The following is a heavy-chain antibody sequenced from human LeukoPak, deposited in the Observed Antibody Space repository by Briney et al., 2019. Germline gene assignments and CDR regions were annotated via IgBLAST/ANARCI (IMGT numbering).Heavy chain of an antibody. Sequence: HPGGSLRLSCAASGFTFSSYAMSWVRQAPGKGLEWVSAISGSGGSTYYADSVKGRFTISRDNSENTLNLQMNSLRTEDTAVYYCARHRIAAAVAFYFDSWGQGALVAVSS. CDR3: ARHRIAAAVAFYFDS. CDR1: GFTFSSYA. J-gene: IGHJ4*02. V-gene: IGHV3-23*01. D-gene: IGHD6-13*01. CDR2: ISGSGGST.